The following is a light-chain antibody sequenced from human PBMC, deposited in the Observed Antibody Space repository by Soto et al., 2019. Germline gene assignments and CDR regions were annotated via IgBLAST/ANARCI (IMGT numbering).Light chain of an antibody. CDR1: QSISSY. Sequence: DIQMTQSPSSLSASVGDRVTITCRASQSISSYLNWYQQKPGKAPKLLIYAAFSLQSGVPSRFSGSGSGTDFTLTISSLQPEDFATYYCQQSYSTLDTFGQGTRLEIK. V-gene: IGKV1-39*01. J-gene: IGKJ5*01. CDR3: QQSYSTLDT. CDR2: AAF.